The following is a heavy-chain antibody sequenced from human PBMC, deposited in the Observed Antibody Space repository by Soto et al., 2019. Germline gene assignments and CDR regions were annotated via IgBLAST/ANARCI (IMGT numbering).Heavy chain of an antibody. V-gene: IGHV4-39*01. J-gene: IGHJ4*02. D-gene: IGHD2-21*02. CDR2: IYYSGST. Sequence: SETLSLTCTVSGGSISSSSYYWGWIRQPPGKGLEWIGSIYYSGSTYYNPSLKSRVTISVDTSKNQFSLKLSSVTAADTAVYYCARLYCGGDCLSTTFDYWGQGTLVTVSS. CDR3: ARLYCGGDCLSTTFDY. CDR1: GGSISSSSYY.